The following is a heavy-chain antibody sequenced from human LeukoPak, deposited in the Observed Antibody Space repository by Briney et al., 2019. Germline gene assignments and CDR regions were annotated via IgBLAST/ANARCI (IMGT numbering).Heavy chain of an antibody. CDR3: VRGYSFGPYGMDV. D-gene: IGHD2-15*01. V-gene: IGHV3-64D*09. CDR2: ISDSGGST. J-gene: IGHJ6*02. CDR1: GYIFTGYY. Sequence: SCKASGYIFTGYYMHWVRQAPGKGLEYVSAISDSGGSTYYADSVKGRFTISRDNSKNTLYLQMSSLRAEDTAVYFCVRGYSFGPYGMDVWGQGTTVTVSS.